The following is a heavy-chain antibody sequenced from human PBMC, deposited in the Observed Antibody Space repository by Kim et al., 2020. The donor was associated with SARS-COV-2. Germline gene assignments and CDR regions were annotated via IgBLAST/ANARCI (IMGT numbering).Heavy chain of an antibody. D-gene: IGHD2-8*01. CDR3: ARDPGRIVLMVYAIRSGAFDI. CDR1: GDRVSSNSAA. Sequence: SQTLSLTCAISGDRVSSNSAAWNWIRQSPSRGLEWLGRTYYRSKWYNDYAVSVKSRITINPDTSKNQFSLQLNSVTPEDTAVYYCARDPGRIVLMVYAIRSGAFDIWGQGTMVTVSS. CDR2: TYYRSKWYN. V-gene: IGHV6-1*01. J-gene: IGHJ3*02.